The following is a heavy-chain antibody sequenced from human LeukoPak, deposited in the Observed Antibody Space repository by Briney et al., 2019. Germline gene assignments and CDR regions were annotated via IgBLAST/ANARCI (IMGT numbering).Heavy chain of an antibody. Sequence: KPSETLSLTCTVSGGSISSYYWSWIRQPAGKGLEWIGRIYTSGSTNYNPSLKSRVTMSVDTSKNQFSLKLSSVTAADTAVYYCARDHPYDILTGYDYYYYYGMDVWGQGTTVTVSS. D-gene: IGHD3-9*01. CDR3: ARDHPYDILTGYDYYYYYGMDV. J-gene: IGHJ6*02. CDR1: GGSISSYY. CDR2: IYTSGST. V-gene: IGHV4-4*07.